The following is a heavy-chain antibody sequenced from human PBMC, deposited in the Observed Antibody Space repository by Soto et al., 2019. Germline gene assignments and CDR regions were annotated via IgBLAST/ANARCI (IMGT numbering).Heavy chain of an antibody. D-gene: IGHD3-3*01. CDR2: ISSSSSTI. CDR1: GFTFSSYS. Sequence: EVQLVESGGGLVQPGGSLRLSCAASGFTFSSYSMNWVRQAPGKGLEWVSNISSSSSTIYYADSVKGRFTISRDNAKNSLYLQMNSLRAEDTAVYYCAREVVFGVVTVFDPWGQGTLVTVSS. J-gene: IGHJ5*02. CDR3: AREVVFGVVTVFDP. V-gene: IGHV3-48*01.